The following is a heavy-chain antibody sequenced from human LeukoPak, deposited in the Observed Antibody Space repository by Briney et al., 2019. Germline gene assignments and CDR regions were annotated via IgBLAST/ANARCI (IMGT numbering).Heavy chain of an antibody. V-gene: IGHV3-23*01. J-gene: IGHJ4*02. CDR2: ISGSGGST. CDR3: ARDNNGGTGYYFDY. D-gene: IGHD1-1*01. Sequence: PGGSLRLSCAASGFTFSSYAMSWVRQAPGKGLEWVSAISGSGGSTYYAGSVKGRFTISRDNSKNTLYLQMGGLRAEDMAVYYCARDNNGGTGYYFDYWGQGTLVTVSS. CDR1: GFTFSSYA.